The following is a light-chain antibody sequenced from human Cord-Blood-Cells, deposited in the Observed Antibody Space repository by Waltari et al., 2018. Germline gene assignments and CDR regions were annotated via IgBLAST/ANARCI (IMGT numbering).Light chain of an antibody. CDR1: QSISSW. J-gene: IGKJ2*01. CDR3: QQYNSYSYT. V-gene: IGKV1-5*03. CDR2: KAS. Sequence: DIQMTQSPSTLSASVGDRVTITCRASQSISSWLAVYQQKPGKAPKLLIYKASSLESGVPSRFSGSGSGTEFTLTISSLQPDDFATYYCQQYNSYSYTFGQGTKLEIK.